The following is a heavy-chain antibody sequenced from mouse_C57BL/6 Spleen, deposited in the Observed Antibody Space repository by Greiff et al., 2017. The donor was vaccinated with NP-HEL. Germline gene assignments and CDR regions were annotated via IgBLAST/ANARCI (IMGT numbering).Heavy chain of an antibody. CDR2: ISDGGSYT. J-gene: IGHJ4*01. D-gene: IGHD2-5*01. CDR1: GFTFSSYA. CDR3: ARVYSNYDAMDY. V-gene: IGHV5-4*03. Sequence: DVKLVESGGGLVKPGGSLKLSCAASGFTFSSYAMSWVRQTPEKRLEWVATISDGGSYTYYPDNVKGRFTISRDNAKNNLYLQMSHLKSEDTAMYYCARVYSNYDAMDYWGQGTSVTVSS.